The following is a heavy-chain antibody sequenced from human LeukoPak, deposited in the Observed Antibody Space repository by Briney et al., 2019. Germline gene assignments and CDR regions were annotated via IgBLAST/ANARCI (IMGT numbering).Heavy chain of an antibody. CDR1: GFTFSSYT. D-gene: IGHD4-17*01. J-gene: IGHJ4*02. CDR3: ARDNPGYGDYTVDY. V-gene: IGHV3-48*01. Sequence: GGSLRLSCAASGFTFSSYTMNWVRQAPGKGLEWVSYISSSSSTIYYADSVKGRFTISRDNAKNSLYLQMNSLRAEDTAVYYCARDNPGYGDYTVDYWGQGTLVTVSS. CDR2: ISSSSSTI.